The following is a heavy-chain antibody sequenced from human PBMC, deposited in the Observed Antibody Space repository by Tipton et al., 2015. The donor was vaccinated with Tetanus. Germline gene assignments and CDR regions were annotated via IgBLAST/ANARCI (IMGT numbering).Heavy chain of an antibody. V-gene: IGHV4-39*07. D-gene: IGHD4-17*01. CDR3: ARRFYGDYVRFDY. Sequence: TLSLTCTVSGGSVSSGSYYWSWIRQPPGKGLEWIGEINHSGSTNYNPSLKSRVTISVDTSKNQFSLKLSSVTAADTAVYYCARRFYGDYVRFDYWGQGTLVTVSS. J-gene: IGHJ4*02. CDR1: GGSVSSGSYY. CDR2: INHSGST.